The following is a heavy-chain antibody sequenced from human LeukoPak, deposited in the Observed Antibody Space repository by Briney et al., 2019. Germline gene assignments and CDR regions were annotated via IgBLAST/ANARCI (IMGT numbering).Heavy chain of an antibody. CDR3: ARVRVTDYYDSSGYQAAGGY. CDR1: GFTFSSYE. J-gene: IGHJ4*02. V-gene: IGHV3-48*03. D-gene: IGHD3-22*01. Sequence: PGGSLRLSCTASGFTFSSYEMNWVRQAPGKGLEWVSYISSSGSTIYYADSVKGRFTISRDNAKNSLYLQMNSLRAEDTAVYYCARVRVTDYYDSSGYQAAGGYWGQGTLVTVSS. CDR2: ISSSGSTI.